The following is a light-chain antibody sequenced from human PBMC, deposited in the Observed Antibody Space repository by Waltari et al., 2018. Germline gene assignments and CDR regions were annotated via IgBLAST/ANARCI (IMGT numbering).Light chain of an antibody. J-gene: IGKJ2*03. Sequence: VILTQSPATLSLSPGERATLSCRASQTISTYLAWYQQKPGQAPRLLIYDASRRATGIPDRFSGSGSRTDFSLTISSLEPEDFAVYYCQKYDNSPHSFGQGTKVEIE. CDR1: QTISTY. CDR2: DAS. V-gene: IGKV3-20*01. CDR3: QKYDNSPHS.